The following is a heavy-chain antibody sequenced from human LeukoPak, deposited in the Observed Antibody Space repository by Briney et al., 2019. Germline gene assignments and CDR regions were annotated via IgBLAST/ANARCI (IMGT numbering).Heavy chain of an antibody. Sequence: SETLSLTCAVYGGSFSGYYWSWIRQSPGKGLEWIGEINHSGSTNYNPSLKSRVTISVDTSKNQFSLKLTSVTAADTAVYYCARVLGFSSNSYLGRYFNYWGQGTLVTVSS. CDR2: INHSGST. V-gene: IGHV4-34*01. D-gene: IGHD6-6*01. CDR3: ARVLGFSSNSYLGRYFNY. CDR1: GGSFSGYY. J-gene: IGHJ4*02.